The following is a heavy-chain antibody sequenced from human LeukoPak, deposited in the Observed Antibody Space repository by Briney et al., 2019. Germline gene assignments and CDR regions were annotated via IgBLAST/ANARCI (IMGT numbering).Heavy chain of an antibody. CDR1: GYTFASHW. D-gene: IGHD2-2*01. J-gene: IGHJ3*02. Sequence: GESLKISCKDSGYTFASHWIGWVRQMPGKGLEWMGSIWPGDSDTRYSPSFQGQVNISADKSIRTAYLQWSSLKASDTAMYYCATSRIIPAAIYAFDIWGQGTMVTVSS. CDR3: ATSRIIPAAIYAFDI. CDR2: IWPGDSDT. V-gene: IGHV5-51*01.